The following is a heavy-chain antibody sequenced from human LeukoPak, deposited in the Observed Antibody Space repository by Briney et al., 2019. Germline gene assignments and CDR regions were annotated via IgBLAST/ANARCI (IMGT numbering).Heavy chain of an antibody. J-gene: IGHJ4*02. CDR2: IYSGGST. Sequence: GGSLRLSCAASGFTVSSNYMSWVRQAPGKGLEWVSVIYSGGSTFYADSVKCRFTISTDNSKNSLSLQMNSLRAEDTAVYYCTRTRHCSAGFYPSDFHYWGQGTPVTASS. CDR3: TRTRHCSAGFYPSDFHY. V-gene: IGHV3-66*01. CDR1: GFTVSSNY. D-gene: IGHD2-15*01.